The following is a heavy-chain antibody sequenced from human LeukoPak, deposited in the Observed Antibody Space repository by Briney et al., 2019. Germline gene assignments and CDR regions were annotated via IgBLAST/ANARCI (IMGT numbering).Heavy chain of an antibody. J-gene: IGHJ4*02. CDR3: ARASGYGYVSDY. V-gene: IGHV1-2*02. CDR2: INPNSGGT. Sequence: ASVKVSCKASGYTFTGYYMHWVRQAPGQGLEWMGWINPNSGGTNYAQKFQGRVTMTRDTSISTAYMELSRLRSDDTAVYYCARASGYGYVSDYWGQGTLVTVSS. D-gene: IGHD5-12*01. CDR1: GYTFTGYY.